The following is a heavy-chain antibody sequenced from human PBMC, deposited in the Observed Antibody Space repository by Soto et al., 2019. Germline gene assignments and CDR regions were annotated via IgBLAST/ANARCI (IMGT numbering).Heavy chain of an antibody. V-gene: IGHV1-69*13. CDR1: GGTFSSYA. J-gene: IGHJ3*02. Sequence: SVKVSCKASGGTFSSYAISWVRQAPGQGLEWMGGIIPIFGTANYAQKFQGRVTITADESTSTAYMELSSLRSEDTAVYYCARDYGDSFDASDIWGQATMVTVSS. CDR3: ARDYGDSFDASDI. D-gene: IGHD4-17*01. CDR2: IIPIFGTA.